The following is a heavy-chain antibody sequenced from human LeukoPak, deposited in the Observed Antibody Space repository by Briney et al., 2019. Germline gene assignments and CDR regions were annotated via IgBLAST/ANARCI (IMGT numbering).Heavy chain of an antibody. CDR3: ARHARDWAVRFDY. Sequence: SETLSLTCTVSGGSISSSSYYWGWIRQPPGRGLEWIGSIYYSGSTYYNPSLKSRVTISVDTSKNQFSLKLSSVTAADTAVYYCARHARDWAVRFDYWGQGTLVTVSS. CDR1: GGSISSSSYY. CDR2: IYYSGST. J-gene: IGHJ4*02. V-gene: IGHV4-39*01. D-gene: IGHD2-21*01.